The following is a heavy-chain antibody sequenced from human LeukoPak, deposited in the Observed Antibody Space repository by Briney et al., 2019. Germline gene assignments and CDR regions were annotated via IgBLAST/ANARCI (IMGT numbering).Heavy chain of an antibody. CDR3: ARRVEDTAMAEDY. J-gene: IGHJ4*02. Sequence: SETLSLTCTVSGGSISSYYWSWIRQPPGKGLEWIGYIYYSGSTNYNPSLKSRVTISVDTSKNQFSLKLSSVTAADTAVYYRARRVEDTAMAEDYWGQGTLVTVSS. V-gene: IGHV4-59*12. CDR2: IYYSGST. CDR1: GGSISSYY. D-gene: IGHD5-18*01.